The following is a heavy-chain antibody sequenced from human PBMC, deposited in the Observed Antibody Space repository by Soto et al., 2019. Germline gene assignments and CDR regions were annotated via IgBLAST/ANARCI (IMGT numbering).Heavy chain of an antibody. CDR2: IIPIFGTA. V-gene: IGHV1-69*12. CDR3: ARALARWPISRGYYFDY. CDR1: GGTFSSYA. D-gene: IGHD3-10*01. Sequence: QVQLVQSGAEVKKPGSSVKVSCKASGGTFSSYAISWVRQAPGQGLEWMGGIIPIFGTANYAQKFQGRVTITANESTSTDYMELRSLRSEDTAVYYCARALARWPISRGYYFDYWGQGTLVTVSS. J-gene: IGHJ4*02.